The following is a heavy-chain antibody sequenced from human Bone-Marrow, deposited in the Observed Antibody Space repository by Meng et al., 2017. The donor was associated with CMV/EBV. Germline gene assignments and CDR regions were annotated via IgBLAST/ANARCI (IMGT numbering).Heavy chain of an antibody. CDR2: TYYRSKWYN. CDR3: ARERGLLRVDY. V-gene: IGHV6-1*01. CDR1: GDSVSSNSAA. J-gene: IGHJ4*02. Sequence: TLRLSCAISGDSVSSNSAAWNWIRQSPSSGLEWLGRTYYRSKWYNDYAVSVKSRITINPDTSKNQFSLQLNSVTPEDTAVYYCARERGLLRVDYWGQGTLATVSS. D-gene: IGHD1-26*01.